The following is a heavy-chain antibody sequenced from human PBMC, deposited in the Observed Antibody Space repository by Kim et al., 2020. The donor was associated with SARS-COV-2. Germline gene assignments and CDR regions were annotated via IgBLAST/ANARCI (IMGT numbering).Heavy chain of an antibody. D-gene: IGHD3-10*01. V-gene: IGHV1-3*01. CDR3: AREGSGSYNWFDP. CDR2: INGGNGNT. J-gene: IGHJ5*02. Sequence: ASVKVSCKASGYTFDTYALYWVRQAPGQRLEWMGWINGGNGNTRYSQNFQGRVTITRDTSATTAYMELSSLTSKDTAVYYCAREGSGSYNWFDPWGQGTLVTVSS. CDR1: GYTFDTYA.